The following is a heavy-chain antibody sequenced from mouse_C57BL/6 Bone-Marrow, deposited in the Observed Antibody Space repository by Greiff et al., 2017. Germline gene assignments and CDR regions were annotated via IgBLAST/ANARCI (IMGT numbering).Heavy chain of an antibody. CDR1: GFNIKDDY. CDR3: TTGGYDEGGFDY. V-gene: IGHV14-4*01. D-gene: IGHD2-2*01. J-gene: IGHJ2*01. Sequence: VQLQQSGAELVRPGASVKLSCTASGFNIKDDYMHWVKPRPEQGLEWIGWIDPENGDTEYASKFKGKATITADTSSNTAYLPLSSLTSEDTAVYYCTTGGYDEGGFDYWGQGTTLTVSS. CDR2: IDPENGDT.